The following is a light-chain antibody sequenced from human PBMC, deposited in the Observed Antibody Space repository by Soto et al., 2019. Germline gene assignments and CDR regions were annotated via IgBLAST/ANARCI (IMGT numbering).Light chain of an antibody. CDR3: QQYGSSPLT. CDR2: GAS. V-gene: IGKV3-20*01. CDR1: QSVSSSY. J-gene: IGKJ2*01. Sequence: EIVLTQSPGTLSLSPGERATLSCRASQSVSSSYLAWYQQKPGQAPRLLIYGASSRATGIPDRFSGSGPGTDFTLTISRLEPEDFAVYYCQQYGSSPLTLGQGTKLEIK.